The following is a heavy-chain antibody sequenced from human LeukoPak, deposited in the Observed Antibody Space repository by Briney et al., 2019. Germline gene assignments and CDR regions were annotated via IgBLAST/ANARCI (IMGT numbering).Heavy chain of an antibody. CDR3: ARDSGGDSSSWFSNWFDP. D-gene: IGHD6-13*01. V-gene: IGHV4-4*07. J-gene: IGHJ5*02. CDR2: IYTSGST. Sequence: SETLSLTCTVPGGSISSYYWSWIRQPAGKGLEWIGRIYTSGSTNYNPSLKSRVTMSVDTSKNQFSLKLSSVTAADTAVYYCARDSGGDSSSWFSNWFDPWGQGTLVTVSS. CDR1: GGSISSYY.